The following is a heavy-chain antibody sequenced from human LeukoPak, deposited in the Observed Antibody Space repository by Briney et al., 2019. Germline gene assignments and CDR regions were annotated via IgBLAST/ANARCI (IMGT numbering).Heavy chain of an antibody. CDR2: INNDGSST. CDR3: AREGVAGGLDY. D-gene: IGHD6-19*01. CDR1: GFTFSTYW. V-gene: IGHV3-74*01. J-gene: IGHJ4*02. Sequence: PGGSLRLSCAASGFTFSTYWMHWVRQAPGKGLVWVSRINNDGSSTAYADSVKGRFTISRDNAKNTLYLQMNSLRAEDTDVYYCAREGVAGGLDYWGLGTLVTVSS.